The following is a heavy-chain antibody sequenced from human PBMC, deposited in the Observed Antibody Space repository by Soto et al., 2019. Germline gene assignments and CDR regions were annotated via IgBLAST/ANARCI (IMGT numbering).Heavy chain of an antibody. CDR3: TTDLYYDFWSGYHSYYYYYGMDV. V-gene: IGHV3-15*07. CDR1: GFTFSNAW. Sequence: GGSLRLSCAASGFTFSNAWMNWVRQAPGKGLEWVGRIKSKTDGGTTDYAAPVKGRFTISRDDSKNTLYLQFNSLKTEDTAVYYCTTDLYYDFWSGYHSYYYYYGMDVWGQGTTVTVSS. D-gene: IGHD3-3*01. J-gene: IGHJ6*02. CDR2: IKSKTDGGTT.